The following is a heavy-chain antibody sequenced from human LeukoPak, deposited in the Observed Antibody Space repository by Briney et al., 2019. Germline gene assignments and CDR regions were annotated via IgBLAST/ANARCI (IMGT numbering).Heavy chain of an antibody. Sequence: ASVKVSCKASGYTFTSYGIGWVRQAPGQGLEWMGWISAYNGNTNYAQKLQGRVTMTTDTSTSTAYMELRSPRSDDTAVYYCARDEGSLARAEYFQHWGQGTLVTVSS. D-gene: IGHD6-6*01. V-gene: IGHV1-18*01. J-gene: IGHJ1*01. CDR1: GYTFTSYG. CDR3: ARDEGSLARAEYFQH. CDR2: ISAYNGNT.